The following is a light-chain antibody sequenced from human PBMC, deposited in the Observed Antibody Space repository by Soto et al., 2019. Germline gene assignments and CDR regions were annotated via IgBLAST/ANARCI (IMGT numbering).Light chain of an antibody. CDR3: QTWGTGFQV. Sequence: QSVLTQSPSASASLGASVKLTCTLSSGHATYAIAWLQQQPEKGPRNLMKVNSDGSHIRGDGIPRRFSGSSSGAERYLTISSLQSEDEADYYCQTWGTGFQVFGGGTKVTVL. CDR2: VNSDGSH. CDR1: SGHATYA. J-gene: IGLJ3*02. V-gene: IGLV4-69*01.